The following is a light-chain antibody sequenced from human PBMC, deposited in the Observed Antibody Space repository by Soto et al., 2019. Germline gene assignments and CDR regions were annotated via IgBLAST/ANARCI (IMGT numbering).Light chain of an antibody. Sequence: DIQMTQSPSSLSASVGDRVTITCRASQTIANYLNWYQQKPGRAPKLLIYAASSLYSGVPSSFSASGSGTDFTLTISSLQPEDFATYFCQQSFSTPNTFGQGTKLEI. CDR1: QTIANY. CDR2: AAS. J-gene: IGKJ2*01. CDR3: QQSFSTPNT. V-gene: IGKV1-39*01.